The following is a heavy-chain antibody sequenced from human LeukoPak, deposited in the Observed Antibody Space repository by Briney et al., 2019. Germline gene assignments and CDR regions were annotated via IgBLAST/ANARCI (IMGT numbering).Heavy chain of an antibody. V-gene: IGHV4-59*01. CDR3: AREASNYGDYVYDAFDI. CDR2: IYYSGST. J-gene: IGHJ3*02. CDR1: GCSIGNFY. D-gene: IGHD4-17*01. Sequence: KPSETLSLTCPFSGCSIGNFYWSWIRPPPGKGLEGIGVIYYSGSTNYNPSLKSRVTISVDTSKNQFSLNLNSVTAADTAVYYCAREASNYGDYVYDAFDIWGQGTMVTVSS.